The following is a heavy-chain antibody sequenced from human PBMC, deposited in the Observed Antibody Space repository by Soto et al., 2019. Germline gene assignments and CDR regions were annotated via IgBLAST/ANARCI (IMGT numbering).Heavy chain of an antibody. CDR1: GGSISSYY. D-gene: IGHD6-13*01. V-gene: IGHV4-59*01. CDR3: ARVEVIAGWFDP. J-gene: IGHJ5*02. Sequence: SETLSLTCTVSGGSISSYYWSWIRQPPGKGLEWIGYIYYSGSTNYNPSLKSRVTISVDTSKNQFSLKLSSVTAADTAVYYCARVEVIAGWFDPWGQGTLVTVSS. CDR2: IYYSGST.